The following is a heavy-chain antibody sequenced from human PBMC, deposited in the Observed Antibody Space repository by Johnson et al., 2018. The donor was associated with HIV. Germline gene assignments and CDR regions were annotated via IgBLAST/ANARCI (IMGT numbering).Heavy chain of an antibody. CDR2: ISNDGSNK. CDR3: ARTTYSSPGAFDI. CDR1: GFTFSSHA. Sequence: HVQLVESGGGVVQPGRSLRLSCAASGFTFSSHAMHWVRQAPGKGLEWVTFISNDGSNKYYADSVKGRFTISRDNSKNTLYLQMNSLRAEDTAVYYCARTTYSSPGAFDIWGQGTMVTVSS. V-gene: IGHV3-30*04. J-gene: IGHJ3*02. D-gene: IGHD6-19*01.